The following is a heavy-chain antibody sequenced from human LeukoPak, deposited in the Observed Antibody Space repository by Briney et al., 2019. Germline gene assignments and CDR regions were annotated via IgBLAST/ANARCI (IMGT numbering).Heavy chain of an antibody. D-gene: IGHD3-16*01. CDR1: GGSFSGYY. J-gene: IGHJ3*02. V-gene: IGHV4-34*01. Sequence: PSETLSLTCAVYGGSFSGYYWSWIRQPPGKGLEWIGEINHSGSTNYNPSLKSRATISVDTSKNQFSLKLSSVTAADTAVYYCASFTLAYDAFDIWGQGTMVTVSS. CDR2: INHSGST. CDR3: ASFTLAYDAFDI.